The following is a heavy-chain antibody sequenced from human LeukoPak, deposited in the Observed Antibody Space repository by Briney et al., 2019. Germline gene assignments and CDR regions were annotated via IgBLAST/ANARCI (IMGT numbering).Heavy chain of an antibody. CDR3: ARDRHHSSCQDY. Sequence: GRSLRLSCAASGFTFSSYAMHWVRQAPGKGLEWVAVISYDGSNKYYADSVKGRFTISRDNSKNTLYLQMNSLRAEDTAVYYCARDRHHSSCQDYWGQGTLVTVSS. CDR1: GFTFSSYA. V-gene: IGHV3-30*01. J-gene: IGHJ4*02. D-gene: IGHD2-2*01. CDR2: ISYDGSNK.